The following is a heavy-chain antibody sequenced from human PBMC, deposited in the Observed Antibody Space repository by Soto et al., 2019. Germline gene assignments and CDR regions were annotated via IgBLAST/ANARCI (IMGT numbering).Heavy chain of an antibody. J-gene: IGHJ6*02. CDR3: ARDSVLLWFGESQYYGMDV. CDR1: GGSISSYY. Sequence: SETLSLTCTVSGGSISSYYWSWIRQPPGKGLEWIGYIYYSGSTNYNPSLKSRVTISVDTSKNQFSLKLSSVTAADTAVYYCARDSVLLWFGESQYYGMDVWGQGTTVT. D-gene: IGHD3-10*01. CDR2: IYYSGST. V-gene: IGHV4-59*01.